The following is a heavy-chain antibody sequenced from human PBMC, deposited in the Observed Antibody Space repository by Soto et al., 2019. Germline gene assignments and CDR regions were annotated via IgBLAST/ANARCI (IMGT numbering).Heavy chain of an antibody. CDR3: ARELVGYCSGGSCYFRGVFDY. CDR2: ISYDGSNK. J-gene: IGHJ4*01. CDR1: GFTFSSYA. Sequence: QVQLVESGGGVVQPGRSLRLSCAASGFTFSSYAMHWVRQAPGKGLEWVAVISYDGSNKYYADSVKGRFTISRDHSKNPLYLQMNSLRAEDTAVYYCARELVGYCSGGSCYFRGVFDYWGQGTLVTGSS. V-gene: IGHV3-30-3*01. D-gene: IGHD2-15*01.